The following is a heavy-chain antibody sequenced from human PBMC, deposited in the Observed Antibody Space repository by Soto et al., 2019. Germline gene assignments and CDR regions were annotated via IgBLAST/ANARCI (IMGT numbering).Heavy chain of an antibody. CDR2: ISYAGSKK. CDR1: GFTFSSYA. Sequence: QVQLVESGGGVVQPGRSLRLSCAASGFTFSSYAMHWVRQAPGKGLEWVAVISYAGSKKDEADSVKGRFTISRDNSKNTLHLQMNSRRAEDTAVYYCARAEADEQIYYYYGMDVWGQGTTGTVSS. V-gene: IGHV3-30-3*01. CDR3: ARAEADEQIYYYYGMDV. J-gene: IGHJ6*02.